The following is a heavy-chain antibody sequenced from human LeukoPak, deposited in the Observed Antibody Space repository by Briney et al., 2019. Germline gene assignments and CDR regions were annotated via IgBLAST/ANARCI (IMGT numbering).Heavy chain of an antibody. J-gene: IGHJ4*02. D-gene: IGHD5-18*01. V-gene: IGHV4-59*08. CDR2: IYYSGST. Sequence: SETLSLTCTVSGSSISSYYWSWIRQPPGKGLEWIGYIYYSGSTNYNPSLKSRVTISVDTSKNQFSLKLSSVTAADTAVYYCARRGYSYAIDYWGQGTLVTVSS. CDR1: GSSISSYY. CDR3: ARRGYSYAIDY.